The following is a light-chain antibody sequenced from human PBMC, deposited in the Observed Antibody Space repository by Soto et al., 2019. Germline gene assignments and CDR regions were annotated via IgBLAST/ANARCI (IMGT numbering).Light chain of an antibody. CDR2: YDD. J-gene: IGLJ3*02. Sequence: QSVLTQPPSLSGAPRQRVTISCSGSSSNIGKNPVNWYRQFPGKAPELLIYYDDLLSSGVSDRFSGSKSGTSASLAISGLQSEDEADYYCAVWDDTLSGPVFGGGTKVT. CDR1: SSNIGKNP. CDR3: AVWDDTLSGPV. V-gene: IGLV1-36*01.